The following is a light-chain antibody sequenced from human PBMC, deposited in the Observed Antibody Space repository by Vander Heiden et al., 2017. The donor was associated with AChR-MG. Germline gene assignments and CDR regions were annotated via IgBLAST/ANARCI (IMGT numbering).Light chain of an antibody. J-gene: IGLJ1*01. V-gene: IGLV1-40*01. CDR2: GNS. Sequence: QSVLTQLPSVPGVPGQRVTISCTGSSSNIRAGYDVHWDQQLPGTAPKLLIYGNSDRPSGVPDRFSGSKSGTSASLAITGLQAEDEADYYCQSYDSSLSGYVFGTGTKVTVL. CDR3: QSYDSSLSGYV. CDR1: SSNIRAGYD.